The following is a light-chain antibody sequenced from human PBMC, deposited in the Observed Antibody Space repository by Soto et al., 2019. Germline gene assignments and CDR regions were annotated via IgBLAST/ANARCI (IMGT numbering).Light chain of an antibody. CDR2: SAS. V-gene: IGKV1-39*01. J-gene: IGKJ5*01. CDR1: QSINNY. CDR3: QQSLSMPLT. Sequence: DIEMTQSPPSLSFSLGDRVTITCRASQSINNYLNWYQQKPGQAPKLLMRSASTLERGVPSRFSGSGSRTDFTLTITNLQPDDFATYYCQQSLSMPLTFGHGTRLENK.